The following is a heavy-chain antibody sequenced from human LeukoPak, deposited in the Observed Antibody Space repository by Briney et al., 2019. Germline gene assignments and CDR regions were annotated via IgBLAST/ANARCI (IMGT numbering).Heavy chain of an antibody. D-gene: IGHD1-26*01. V-gene: IGHV3-7*01. CDR1: GFTFSSYW. CDR2: IKQTGSEK. Sequence: PGGSLRLSCAASGFTFSSYWMNWVRQAPGKGLEWVANIKQTGSEKNYVDSVKGRFTISRDNAENSLYLQMDSLRAEDTAVYYCARTATSKRSDGYYYGMDVWGQGTTVTVSS. J-gene: IGHJ6*02. CDR3: ARTATSKRSDGYYYGMDV.